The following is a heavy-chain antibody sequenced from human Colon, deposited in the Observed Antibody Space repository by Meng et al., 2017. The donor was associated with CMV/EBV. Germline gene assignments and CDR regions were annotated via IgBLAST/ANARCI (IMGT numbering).Heavy chain of an antibody. J-gene: IGHJ4*02. CDR2: VNYRRTT. V-gene: IGHV4-34*01. CDR1: GGSLIDHF. D-gene: IGHD3-16*01. CDR3: ARGGGVLYGQFVSFDS. Sequence: GGSLIDHFWSWIRQPPGKGLEWIGNVNYRRTTLSKASLRSRVIMSVDRTKNQFSLILTSVTAADTAVYYCARGGGVLYGQFVSFDSWGQGMMVTVSS.